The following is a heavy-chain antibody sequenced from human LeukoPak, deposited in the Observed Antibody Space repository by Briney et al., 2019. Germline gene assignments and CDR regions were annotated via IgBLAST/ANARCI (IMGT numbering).Heavy chain of an antibody. CDR2: ISYDGRNK. Sequence: GGSLRLSCAASGFTFSSYAMHWVRQAPGKGLEWVAVISYDGRNKYYADSVKGRFTISRDTSKNTLYLQMNSLRAEDTAVYYCARDSYDSGVFYPISDYWGQGTLVTVSS. D-gene: IGHD3-22*01. CDR3: ARDSYDSGVFYPISDY. V-gene: IGHV3-30*04. J-gene: IGHJ4*02. CDR1: GFTFSSYA.